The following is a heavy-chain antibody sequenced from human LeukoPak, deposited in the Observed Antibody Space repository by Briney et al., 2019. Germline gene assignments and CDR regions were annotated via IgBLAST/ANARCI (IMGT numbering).Heavy chain of an antibody. CDR2: IYSGGST. CDR3: ASYGDYPRGFDP. Sequence: GGSLRLSCAASGFTVSSNYMSWVRQAPGKGLEWVSVIYSGGSTYYADSVKGRFTITRDNSKNTLYLQMNSLRAEDTAVYYCASYGDYPRGFDPWGQGTLVPVSS. J-gene: IGHJ5*02. CDR1: GFTVSSNY. D-gene: IGHD4-17*01. V-gene: IGHV3-66*02.